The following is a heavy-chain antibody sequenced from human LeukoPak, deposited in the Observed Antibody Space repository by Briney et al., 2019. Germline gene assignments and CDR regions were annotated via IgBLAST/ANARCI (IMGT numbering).Heavy chain of an antibody. V-gene: IGHV3-43*02. J-gene: IGHJ6*02. CDR2: ISGDGTST. Sequence: PGGSLRLSCAASGFIFDDYALHWVRQAPGKGLEWVSLISGDGTSTYYADSVKGRFTTSRDNSRNSLYLQMTSLTTEDTALYYCAKDSGYSYGFFYYYGMDVWGQGTTVTVSS. CDR3: AKDSGYSYGFFYYYGMDV. D-gene: IGHD5-18*01. CDR1: GFIFDDYA.